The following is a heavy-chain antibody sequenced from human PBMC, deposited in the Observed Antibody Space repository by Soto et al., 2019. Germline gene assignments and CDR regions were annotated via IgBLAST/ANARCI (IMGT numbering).Heavy chain of an antibody. D-gene: IGHD1-20*01. Sequence: GASVKVSFKASGGTFSSYTISRVRQAPGQGLEWMGRIIPILGIANYAQKFQGRVTITADKSTSTAYMELSSLRSEDTAVYYCARGFITGPLDAFDIWGQGTMVTVSS. CDR3: ARGFITGPLDAFDI. CDR1: GGTFSSYT. J-gene: IGHJ3*02. V-gene: IGHV1-69*02. CDR2: IIPILGIA.